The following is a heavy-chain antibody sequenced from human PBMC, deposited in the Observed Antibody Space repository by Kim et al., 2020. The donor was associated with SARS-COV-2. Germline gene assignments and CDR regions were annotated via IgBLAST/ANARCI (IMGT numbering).Heavy chain of an antibody. V-gene: IGHV3-23*03. Sequence: YADSVKGRLTTSRNNSKNTLYLQMNSLRAEDTAVYYCAKGIWFGELDYWGQGTLVTVSS. J-gene: IGHJ4*02. D-gene: IGHD3-10*01. CDR3: AKGIWFGELDY.